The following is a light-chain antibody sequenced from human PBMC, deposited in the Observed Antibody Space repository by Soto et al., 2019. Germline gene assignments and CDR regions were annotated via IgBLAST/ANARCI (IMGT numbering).Light chain of an antibody. CDR2: SNN. V-gene: IGLV1-44*01. J-gene: IGLJ7*01. CDR1: RFNVGSNN. Sequence: QAVVTQPPSVSGTPGQRVTISCSGARFNVGSNNVNWYQQVPGTAPKLIIYSNNRRPSGVPDRFSGYKSGTSASLAISGLQSDDEADYYCATWDDTLNAVVFGGGTQLTVL. CDR3: ATWDDTLNAVV.